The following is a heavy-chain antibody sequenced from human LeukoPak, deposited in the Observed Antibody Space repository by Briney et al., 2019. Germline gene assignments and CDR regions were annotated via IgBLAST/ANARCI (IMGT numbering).Heavy chain of an antibody. CDR1: GYTFTGYY. Sequence: GASVKVSCKASGYTFTGYYMHWVRQAPGQGLEWMGRINPNSGGTNYAQKFQGRVTMTRDTSISTAYMELSRLRSDDTAVYYCARERVRGYYDSSGYPLDYWGQGTLVTVSS. D-gene: IGHD3-22*01. CDR3: ARERVRGYYDSSGYPLDY. V-gene: IGHV1-2*06. J-gene: IGHJ4*02. CDR2: INPNSGGT.